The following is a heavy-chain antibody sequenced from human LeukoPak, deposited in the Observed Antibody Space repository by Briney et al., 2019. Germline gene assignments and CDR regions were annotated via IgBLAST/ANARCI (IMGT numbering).Heavy chain of an antibody. CDR3: ARALKGLRRRLGRTTTFEYYYYMDV. Sequence: LSGGSLRLSCAASGFSFSNYWINWVRQAPGKGLEWVANIDQDGSEKYYVDSVKGRFTISRDNAKNSLYLQMNSLRVEDTAVYYCARALKGLRRRLGRTTTFEYYYYMDVWGKGTTVTISS. CDR2: IDQDGSEK. J-gene: IGHJ6*03. D-gene: IGHD1/OR15-1a*01. V-gene: IGHV3-7*01. CDR1: GFSFSNYW.